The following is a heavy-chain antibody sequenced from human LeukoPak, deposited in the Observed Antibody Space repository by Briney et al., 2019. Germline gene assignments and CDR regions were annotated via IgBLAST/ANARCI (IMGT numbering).Heavy chain of an antibody. J-gene: IGHJ4*02. CDR3: AKFYIVVVNGYFDY. V-gene: IGHV3-23*01. CDR1: GFTFSSYA. Sequence: RTGGSLRLSCAASGFTFSSYAMSWVRQAPGKGLEWVSAIGGSGDTTYYADSVKGRFTISRDYSKNTLYLQMNSLRAEDTAVYYCAKFYIVVVNGYFDYWGQGTLVTVSS. D-gene: IGHD2-21*01. CDR2: IGGSGDTT.